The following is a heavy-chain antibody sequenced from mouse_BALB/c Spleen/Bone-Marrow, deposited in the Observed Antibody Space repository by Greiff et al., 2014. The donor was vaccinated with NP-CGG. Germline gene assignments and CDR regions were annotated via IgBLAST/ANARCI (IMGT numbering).Heavy chain of an antibody. CDR3: ARRKTTILTTFYWYFDV. D-gene: IGHD2-5*01. CDR1: GFTFSGYA. CDR2: ISSGGST. V-gene: IGHV5-6-5*01. Sequence: VQLKESGGGLVKPGGSLKLSCAASGFTFSGYAMSWVRQTPEKRLEWVASISSGGSTFYQDSVKGRFTISRDNARNILYLQMSSLRSVDTAMHYCARRKTTILTTFYWYFDVWGAGTTVTVSS. J-gene: IGHJ1*01.